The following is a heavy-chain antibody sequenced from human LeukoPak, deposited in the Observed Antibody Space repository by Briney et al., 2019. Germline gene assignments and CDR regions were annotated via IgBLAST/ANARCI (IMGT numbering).Heavy chain of an antibody. CDR1: GYTFTSYG. Sequence: ASVKVSCKASGYTFTSYGISWVRQAPGQGLEWMGWINTNTGNPTYAQGFTGRFVFSLDTSVSTAYLQISSLKAEDTAVYYCARDGRGLWFGELLPKFDYWGQGTLVTVSS. CDR3: ARDGRGLWFGELLPKFDY. V-gene: IGHV7-4-1*02. CDR2: INTNTGNP. J-gene: IGHJ4*02. D-gene: IGHD3-10*01.